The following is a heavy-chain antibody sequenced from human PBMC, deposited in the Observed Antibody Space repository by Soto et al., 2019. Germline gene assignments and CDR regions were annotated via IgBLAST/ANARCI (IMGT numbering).Heavy chain of an antibody. CDR3: ARSLPGTYGAFDL. D-gene: IGHD1-7*01. V-gene: IGHV3-74*01. Sequence: GSLRPSWAASEFTGRSSWMKWGRQIPGKGLVWVSRISGDGSSTTYADSVRGRFTISRDNAKNTVYLQMDSLRAEDTAVYYCARSLPGTYGAFDLWGQGTMVTVSS. CDR1: EFTGRSSW. CDR2: ISGDGSST. J-gene: IGHJ3*01.